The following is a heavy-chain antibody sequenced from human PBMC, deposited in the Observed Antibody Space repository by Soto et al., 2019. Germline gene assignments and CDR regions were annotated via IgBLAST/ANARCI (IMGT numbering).Heavy chain of an antibody. V-gene: IGHV1-3*01. CDR3: ARDVGRLMVYAIPVSGMDV. D-gene: IGHD2-8*01. CDR1: GYTFTIYA. J-gene: IGHJ6*02. CDR2: INAGNGNT. Sequence: GASVKVSCKASGYTFTIYAMHWVRQAPGQRLEWMGWINAGNGNTKYSQKFQGRVTITRDTSAITAYMELSSLRSEDTAVYYCARDVGRLMVYAIPVSGMDVWGQGTTVTVSS.